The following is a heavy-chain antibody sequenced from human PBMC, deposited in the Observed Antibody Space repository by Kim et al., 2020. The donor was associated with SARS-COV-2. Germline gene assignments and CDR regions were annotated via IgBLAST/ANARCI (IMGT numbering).Heavy chain of an antibody. Sequence: GESLKISCKGSGYSFTSYWIGWVRQMPGKGLEWMGIIYPGDSDTRYSPSFQGQVTISADKSISTAYLQWSSLKASDTAMYYCARLNYYDSSGLNPLYYYYYMDVWGKGTTVTVSS. CDR2: IYPGDSDT. V-gene: IGHV5-51*01. D-gene: IGHD3-22*01. J-gene: IGHJ6*03. CDR3: ARLNYYDSSGLNPLYYYYYMDV. CDR1: GYSFTSYW.